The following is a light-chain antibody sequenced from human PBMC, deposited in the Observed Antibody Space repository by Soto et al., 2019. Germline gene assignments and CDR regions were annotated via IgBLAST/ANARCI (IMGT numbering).Light chain of an antibody. CDR2: GAS. CDR3: QQYGSSPYT. Sequence: EIVLTQSPGTLSLSPGERTTLSCRASQSVSSTYLAWYQQKPGQAPSLLIYGASIRATGVPDRLSGSGSGTDFTLTISRLEPEDFAVYYCQQYGSSPYTFGQGTKLEIK. CDR1: QSVSSTY. J-gene: IGKJ2*01. V-gene: IGKV3-20*01.